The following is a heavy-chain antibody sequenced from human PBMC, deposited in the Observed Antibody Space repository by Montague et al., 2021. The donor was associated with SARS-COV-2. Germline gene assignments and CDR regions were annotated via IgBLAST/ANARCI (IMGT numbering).Heavy chain of an antibody. J-gene: IGHJ5*02. Sequence: SDTLSLTCTLSGDSTSCPNCYWGWIRQPPGKGLDWIGTIYNSGTTYYNPSLKSRLTISIDTSKNQFSLKLSSVTAADTAVYYCARHRNYGDHSLDNWFHPWGQGTLVTVSS. CDR2: IYNSGTT. CDR3: ARHRNYGDHSLDNWFHP. V-gene: IGHV4-39*01. CDR1: GDSTSCPNCY. D-gene: IGHD4-17*01.